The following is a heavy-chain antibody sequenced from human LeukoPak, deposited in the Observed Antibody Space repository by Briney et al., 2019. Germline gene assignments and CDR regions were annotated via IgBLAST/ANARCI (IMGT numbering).Heavy chain of an antibody. Sequence: ASVKVSCKASGYTFTGYYMHWVRQAPGQGLEWMGRINPNSGGTNYAQKFQDRVTMTRDTSISTAYMELSRLRSDDTAVYYCASRGKSPYYDFWSGGPSDYWGQGTLVTVSS. CDR1: GYTFTGYY. CDR3: ASRGKSPYYDFWSGGPSDY. V-gene: IGHV1-2*06. D-gene: IGHD3-3*01. J-gene: IGHJ4*02. CDR2: INPNSGGT.